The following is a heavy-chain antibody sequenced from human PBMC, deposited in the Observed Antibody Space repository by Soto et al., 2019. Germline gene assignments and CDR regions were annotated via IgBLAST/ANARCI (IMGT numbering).Heavy chain of an antibody. Sequence: QVPLQESGPRLVRPSGTLSLTCTVSSGSISTANWWSWVRRPPGRGLEWIGAIYHSGSTNYNLSLRSRVTLSVDKSKNQFSLRLSSVTAADTAMYYCARRGGGVVLTATTPFDYWGQGTLITVSP. CDR1: SGSISTANW. J-gene: IGHJ4*02. CDR2: IYHSGST. V-gene: IGHV4-4*02. D-gene: IGHD2-21*02. CDR3: ARRGGGVVLTATTPFDY.